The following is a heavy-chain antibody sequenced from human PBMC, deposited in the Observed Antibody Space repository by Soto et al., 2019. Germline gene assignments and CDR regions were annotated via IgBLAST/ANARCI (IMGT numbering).Heavy chain of an antibody. V-gene: IGHV4-31*02. D-gene: IGHD4-17*01. CDR2: IYYNGNT. J-gene: IGHJ3*01. Sequence: WTWVRQHPGKGLEWIGYIYYNGNTYFSPSLKSRLTISIDTAKNQFSPKLSSVTAADTAMYYCARARLRAVYAFDFWGQGTMVTVSS. CDR3: ARARLRAVYAFDF.